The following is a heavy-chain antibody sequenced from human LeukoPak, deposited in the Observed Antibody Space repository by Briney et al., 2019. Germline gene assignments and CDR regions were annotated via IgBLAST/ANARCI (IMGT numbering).Heavy chain of an antibody. V-gene: IGHV3-73*01. Sequence: PGGSLRLSCAASGSAFSGFYLHWVRQTSGRGLEWLGLIRSEPAGYTTLYAASVKGRFTISRDDSKNTAYLQMNSLKAEDTAVYYCTTVERWLLRSSPYWGQGTLVTVSS. CDR1: GSAFSGFY. J-gene: IGHJ4*02. CDR3: TTVERWLLRSSPY. CDR2: IRSEPAGYTT. D-gene: IGHD5-24*01.